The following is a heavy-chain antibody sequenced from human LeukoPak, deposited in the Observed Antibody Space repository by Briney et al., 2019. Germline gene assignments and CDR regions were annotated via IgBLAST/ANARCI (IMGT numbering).Heavy chain of an antibody. J-gene: IGHJ3*02. Sequence: PGRSLRLSCAASGFTFDDYAMHWVRQAPGKGLEGVSGISWNSGSIGYADSVKGRFTISRDNAKNSLYLQMNSLRAEDTDLYYCAMELRYAFDIWGQGTMVTVSS. V-gene: IGHV3-9*01. CDR3: AMELRYAFDI. CDR2: ISWNSGSI. CDR1: GFTFDDYA. D-gene: IGHD1-7*01.